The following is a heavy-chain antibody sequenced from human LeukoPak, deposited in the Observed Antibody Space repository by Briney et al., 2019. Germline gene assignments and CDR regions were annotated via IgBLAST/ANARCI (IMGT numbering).Heavy chain of an antibody. CDR3: ATDGSGYLRYYYYGMDV. V-gene: IGHV1-24*01. D-gene: IGHD3-22*01. J-gene: IGHJ6*02. CDR1: GYTLTELS. CDR2: FDPEDGET. Sequence: ASVKVSCKVSGYTLTELSMHWVRQAPGKGPEWMGSFDPEDGETIYAQKFQGRVTMTEDTSTDTAYMELSSLRSEDTAVYYCATDGSGYLRYYYYGMDVWGQGTTVTVSS.